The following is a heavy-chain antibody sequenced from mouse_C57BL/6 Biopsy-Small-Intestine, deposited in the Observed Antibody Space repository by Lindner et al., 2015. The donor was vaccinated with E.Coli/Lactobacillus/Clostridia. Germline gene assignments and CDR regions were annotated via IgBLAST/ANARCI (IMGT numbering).Heavy chain of an antibody. Sequence: VQLQESGGDLVKPGGSLKLSCAASGFTFNSYGMSWVRQTPDKRLEWVATISSGGSYTYYPDSVKGRFTISRDNAKNTLYLQMSSLKSEDTAMYFCARGDDGYYLFAYWGQGTLVTVSA. D-gene: IGHD2-3*01. J-gene: IGHJ3*01. V-gene: IGHV5-6*01. CDR1: GFTFNSYG. CDR2: ISSGGSYT. CDR3: ARGDDGYYLFAY.